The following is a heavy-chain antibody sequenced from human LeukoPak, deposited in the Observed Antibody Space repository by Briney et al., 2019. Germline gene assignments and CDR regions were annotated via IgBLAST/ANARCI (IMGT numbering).Heavy chain of an antibody. J-gene: IGHJ2*01. CDR3: ARVHRTKSVVPAAIPAGWYFDL. V-gene: IGHV4-59*12. D-gene: IGHD2-2*01. CDR1: GDSINNYY. Sequence: SETLSPTCTVSGDSINNYYWSWIRQPPGKGLEWIGYIYYSGTTNYNPSLKSRVSISVDTSKKQFSLKLSSVTAADTAVYYCARVHRTKSVVPAAIPAGWYFDLWGRGTLVTVSS. CDR2: IYYSGTT.